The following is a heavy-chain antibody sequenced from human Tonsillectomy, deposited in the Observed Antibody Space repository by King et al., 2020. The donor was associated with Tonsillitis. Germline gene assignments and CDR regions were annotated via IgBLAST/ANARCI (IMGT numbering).Heavy chain of an antibody. CDR1: GYSFSTYW. CDR2: IYPGDSDT. V-gene: IGHV5-51*01. D-gene: IGHD3-16*01. Sequence: QLVQSGAEVKKPGESLKISCKSSGYSFSTYWIAWVRQMPGKGLEWVGVIYPGDSDTRYSPSFQGRVTISADKYISTAYLQWNSLKASDSAMYYCARLPTGGYYYMDAWGKGTAVTVSS. CDR3: ARLPTGGYYYMDA. J-gene: IGHJ6*03.